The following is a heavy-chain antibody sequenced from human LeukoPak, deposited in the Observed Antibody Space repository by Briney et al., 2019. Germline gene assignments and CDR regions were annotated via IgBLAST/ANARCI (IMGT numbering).Heavy chain of an antibody. CDR1: GYTFTSYD. D-gene: IGHD3-16*02. Sequence: GASVKVSCKASGYTFTSYDINWVRQATGQGLEWMGYMNPASGNTGYAQKFQGRVTMTTDTSISIAYMELSSLRSEDTAVYYCARVPREIASIWGQGTMVTVSS. J-gene: IGHJ3*02. CDR3: ARVPREIASI. CDR2: MNPASGNT. V-gene: IGHV1-8*01.